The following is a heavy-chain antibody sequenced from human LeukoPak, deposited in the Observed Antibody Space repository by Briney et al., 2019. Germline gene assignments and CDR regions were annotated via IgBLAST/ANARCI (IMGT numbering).Heavy chain of an antibody. CDR1: GGSFSGYY. J-gene: IGHJ4*02. V-gene: IGHV4-34*01. Sequence: SETLSLTCAVYGGSFSGYYWSWIRQPPGKGLEWIGEINHSGSTNYNPSLKSRVTISVDTSKNQFSLKLSSVTAADTAVYYCARARFVVVPAAISRWGRPGSDYWGQGTLVTVSS. CDR2: INHSGST. D-gene: IGHD2-2*02. CDR3: ARARFVVVPAAISRWGRPGSDY.